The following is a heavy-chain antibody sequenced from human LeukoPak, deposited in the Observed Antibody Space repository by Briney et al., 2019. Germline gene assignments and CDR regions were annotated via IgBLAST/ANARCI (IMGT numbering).Heavy chain of an antibody. Sequence: GGSLRLSCAASGFTFTSYWMSWVRQPPGKGLECVANIKQDGSEKYYVDSVKGRFTISRDNAKNSLYLQMNSLRAEDTAVYYCARAYDFRSGYCDYWGQGTLVTVSS. D-gene: IGHD3-3*01. CDR1: GFTFTSYW. J-gene: IGHJ4*02. V-gene: IGHV3-7*04. CDR2: IKQDGSEK. CDR3: ARAYDFRSGYCDY.